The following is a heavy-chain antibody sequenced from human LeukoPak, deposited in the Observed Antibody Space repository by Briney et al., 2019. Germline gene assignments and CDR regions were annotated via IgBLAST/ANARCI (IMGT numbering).Heavy chain of an antibody. J-gene: IGHJ6*03. D-gene: IGHD3/OR15-3a*01. CDR3: ARLTPALSVIFGLGYYYCMDV. CDR2: IYTSGST. Sequence: SETPSLSCTLSGGSISRYYWSWIRPPPGKGLEWIGYIYTSGSTNYNPSLKSRVTISVDTSKNQFSLKLSSVTAADTAVYYCARLTPALSVIFGLGYYYCMDVWGKGTTVTVSS. V-gene: IGHV4-4*09. CDR1: GGSISRYY.